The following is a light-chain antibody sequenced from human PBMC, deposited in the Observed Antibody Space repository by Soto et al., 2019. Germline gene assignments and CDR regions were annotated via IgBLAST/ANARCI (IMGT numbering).Light chain of an antibody. CDR3: SSYAGSTKAV. Sequence: QSALTQPPSASGSPGQSVTISCTGTSSDIGGYDYVSWYQQHPGKAPKLMIYEVTKRPSGVPNRFSGSRSGNTASPTVSGLQAEDEAHYYCSSYAGSTKAVFGTGTKVTV. CDR1: SSDIGGYDY. J-gene: IGLJ1*01. CDR2: EVT. V-gene: IGLV2-8*01.